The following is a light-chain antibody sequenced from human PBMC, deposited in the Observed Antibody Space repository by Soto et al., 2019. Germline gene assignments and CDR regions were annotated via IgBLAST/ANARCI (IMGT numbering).Light chain of an antibody. CDR1: SSNIGSNY. CDR2: RAD. Sequence: QSVLTQPPSASGIPGQTVTISCSGRSSNIGSNYVYWYQQLPGTAPRLLMYRADQRPSGVPDLFSGSKSGTSASLAISGLRSEDEADYYCAAWDDIVSGLVFGGGTKLTVL. CDR3: AAWDDIVSGLV. J-gene: IGLJ2*01. V-gene: IGLV1-47*01.